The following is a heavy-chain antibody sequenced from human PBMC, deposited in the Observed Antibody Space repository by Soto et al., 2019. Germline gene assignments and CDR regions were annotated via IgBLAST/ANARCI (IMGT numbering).Heavy chain of an antibody. CDR3: AREAQYYNLPHIDY. Sequence: ASVKVSCKTSGYTFNTYGINWVRQAPGQGLELMGWISAYDGKTTYAEKFQGRGTLTTDTSTSTAYMGLMSLRSDDTAVYYCAREAQYYNLPHIDYWGQGTLVTVSS. CDR2: ISAYDGKT. CDR1: GYTFNTYG. V-gene: IGHV1-18*01. J-gene: IGHJ4*02. D-gene: IGHD1-26*01.